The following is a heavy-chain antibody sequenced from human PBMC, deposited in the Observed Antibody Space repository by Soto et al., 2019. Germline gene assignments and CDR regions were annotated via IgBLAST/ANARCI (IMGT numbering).Heavy chain of an antibody. V-gene: IGHV2-5*01. J-gene: IGHJ5*02. CDR3: AQRKGDIVGTRNWFDP. CDR2: IFLYDDK. CDR1: GFSLSTSGVG. D-gene: IGHD1-26*01. Sequence: QITLKESGPTLVKPTQTLTLTCTFSGFSLSTSGVGVGWIRQPPGKALEWLALIFLYDDKRYSPSMNTRLNIPKDTSKHQVVLIMTNMDPVDTATYYCAQRKGDIVGTRNWFDPWGQGTLVTVSS.